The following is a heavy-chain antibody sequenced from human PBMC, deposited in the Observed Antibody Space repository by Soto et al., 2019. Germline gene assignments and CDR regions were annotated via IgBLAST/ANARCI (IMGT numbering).Heavy chain of an antibody. J-gene: IGHJ4*02. CDR1: GFTFSTYA. Sequence: EVQLLESGGGLVQPGGSLRLSCAASGFTFSTYAMSWVRQAPGKGLEWVSAIGASGAGTYYADSVKGRFTISRDNSKNTLHLQMNSLTAEDTAVYYCARDPIGPGIFDYWGQGTLVTVSS. CDR2: IGASGAGT. CDR3: ARDPIGPGIFDY. D-gene: IGHD1-26*01. V-gene: IGHV3-23*01.